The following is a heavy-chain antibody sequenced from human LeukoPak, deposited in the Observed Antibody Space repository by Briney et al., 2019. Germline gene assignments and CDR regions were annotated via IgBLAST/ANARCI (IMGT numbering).Heavy chain of an antibody. J-gene: IGHJ5*02. CDR2: IIPIFGTA. CDR1: GGTFSSYA. Sequence: SVKVSCKASGGTFSSYAISWVRQAPGQGLEWMGGIIPIFGTANYAQKFQGRVTITADKSTSTAYMELSSLRSEDTAVYYCARDGGAAAGDDWFDPWGQGTLVTVSS. CDR3: ARDGGAAAGDDWFDP. D-gene: IGHD6-13*01. V-gene: IGHV1-69*06.